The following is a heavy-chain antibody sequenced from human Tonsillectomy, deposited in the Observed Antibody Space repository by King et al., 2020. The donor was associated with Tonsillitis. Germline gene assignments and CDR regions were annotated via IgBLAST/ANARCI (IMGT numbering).Heavy chain of an antibody. V-gene: IGHV3-7*01. CDR2: IKQDGSEK. D-gene: IGHD1-14*01. CDR3: ARDFAEFDY. Sequence: VQLVESGGGLVQPGGSLRLSCAASGFTFRSYWMSWVRQAPGKGLEWVANIKQDGSEKYYVDSVKGRFTISRDNAKNSLYLQMSSLRAEDTAVYYCARDFAEFDYWGQGTLVPVSS. J-gene: IGHJ4*02. CDR1: GFTFRSYW.